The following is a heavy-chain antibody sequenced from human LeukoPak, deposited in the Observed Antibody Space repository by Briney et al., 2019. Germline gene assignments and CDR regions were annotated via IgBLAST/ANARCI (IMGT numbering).Heavy chain of an antibody. D-gene: IGHD3-16*01. J-gene: IGHJ5*02. V-gene: IGHV1-46*01. CDR2: INPSGGST. CDR1: GYTFTSYY. Sequence: GASVKVSCKASGYTFTSYYMHWVRQAPGQGLEWMGIINPSGGSTSYAQKFQGRVTMTEDTSTDTAYMELSSLRSEDTAVYYCATEVSRRFMMFDPWGQGTLVTVSS. CDR3: ATEVSRRFMMFDP.